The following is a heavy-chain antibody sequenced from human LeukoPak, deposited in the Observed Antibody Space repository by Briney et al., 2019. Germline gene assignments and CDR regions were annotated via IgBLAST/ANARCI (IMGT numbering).Heavy chain of an antibody. CDR3: ARGDSNY. J-gene: IGHJ4*02. Sequence: GASVKVSCKASGYTLSGYYLHWVRQAPGQGLEWMGRINPNNGGTNYAQKFQGRVTMTRDTSISTAYMELSRLRSDDTAVYYCARGDSNYWGQGTLVTVSS. CDR2: INPNNGGT. D-gene: IGHD5-18*01. CDR1: GYTLSGYY. V-gene: IGHV1-2*02.